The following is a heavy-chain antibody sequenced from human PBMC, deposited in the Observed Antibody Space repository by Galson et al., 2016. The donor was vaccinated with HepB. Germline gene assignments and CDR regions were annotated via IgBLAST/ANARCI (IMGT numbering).Heavy chain of an antibody. Sequence: SLRLSCAASGFTISTDSMNWVRQAPGKGLEWVSSISFNSRYIYYADSVKGRFTISRDNAKNSLFLQMNSLRAEDTAVYYCARAGQIAAVDFWGQGTLVTVSS. CDR2: ISFNSRYI. J-gene: IGHJ4*02. V-gene: IGHV3-21*01. D-gene: IGHD6-13*01. CDR3: ARAGQIAAVDF. CDR1: GFTISTDS.